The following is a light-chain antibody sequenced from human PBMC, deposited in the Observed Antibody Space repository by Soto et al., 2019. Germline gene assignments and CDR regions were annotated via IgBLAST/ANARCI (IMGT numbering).Light chain of an antibody. CDR1: SSNIGARYD. Sequence: QSVLTQPPSVSGAPGQRVTISCTGSSSNIGARYDVHWYQQLPGTAPKLLIYGNINRPSGVSDRFSGSKSGTSASLAITGLQAEDEADYYCQSYDSSLSGWVFGGGTKLTVL. CDR2: GNI. V-gene: IGLV1-40*01. J-gene: IGLJ3*02. CDR3: QSYDSSLSGWV.